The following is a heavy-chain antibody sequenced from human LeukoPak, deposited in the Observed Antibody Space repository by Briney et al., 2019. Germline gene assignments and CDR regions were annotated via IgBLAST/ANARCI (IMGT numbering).Heavy chain of an antibody. CDR1: GYSFTSYW. V-gene: IGHV5-51*01. CDR3: ARVYCSGGSCDNNWFDP. Sequence: GESLKISCKGSGYSFTSYWIGWVRQMPGKGLEWMGIIYPGDSDTRYSPSFQGQVTISADKSISTAYLQWSSLKASDTAMYYCARVYCSGGSCDNNWFDPWGQGTLVTVSS. CDR2: IYPGDSDT. D-gene: IGHD2-15*01. J-gene: IGHJ5*02.